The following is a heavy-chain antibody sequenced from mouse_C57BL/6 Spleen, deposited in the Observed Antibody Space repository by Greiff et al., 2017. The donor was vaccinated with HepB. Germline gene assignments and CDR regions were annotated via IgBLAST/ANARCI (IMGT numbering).Heavy chain of an antibody. D-gene: IGHD2-1*01. CDR2: ISDGGSYT. V-gene: IGHV5-4*01. Sequence: EVKLMESGGGLVKPGGSLKLSCAASGFTFSSYAMSWVRQTPEKRLEWVATISDGGSYTYYPDNVKGRFTISRDNAKNNLYLQMSHLKSEDTAMYYCAREDGNLFAYWGQGTLVTVSA. CDR1: GFTFSSYA. CDR3: AREDGNLFAY. J-gene: IGHJ3*01.